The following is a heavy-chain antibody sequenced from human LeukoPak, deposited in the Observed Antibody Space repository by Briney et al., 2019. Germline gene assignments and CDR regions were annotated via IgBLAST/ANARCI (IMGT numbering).Heavy chain of an antibody. J-gene: IGHJ5*02. D-gene: IGHD3-10*01. V-gene: IGHV4-39*07. CDR2: INHSGST. CDR1: GGSISSSSYY. CDR3: ARGPPRKWFGERNWFDP. Sequence: PSETLSLTCTVSGGSISSSSYYWGWIRQPPGKVLEWIGEINHSGSTNYNPSLKSRVTISVDTSKNQFSLKLSSVTAADTAVYYCARGPPRKWFGERNWFDPWGQGTLVTVSS.